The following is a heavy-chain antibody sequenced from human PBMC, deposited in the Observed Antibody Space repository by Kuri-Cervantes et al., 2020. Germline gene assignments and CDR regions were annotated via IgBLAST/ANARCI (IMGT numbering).Heavy chain of an antibody. CDR2: IYHSGST. J-gene: IGHJ5*02. V-gene: IGHV4-30-2*01. D-gene: IGHD3-22*01. CDR1: GGSISSGGYS. CDR3: ASRRGRGYYDSSGYCFDP. Sequence: SETLSLTCAVSGGSISSGGYSRSWIRQPPGKGLEWIGYIYHSGSTYYNPSLKSRVTISVDTSKNQFSLMLSFVTAADTAVYYCASRRGRGYYDSSGYCFDPWGQGTLVTVSS.